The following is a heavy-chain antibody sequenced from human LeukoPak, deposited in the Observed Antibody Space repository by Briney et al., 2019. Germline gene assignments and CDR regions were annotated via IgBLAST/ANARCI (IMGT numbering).Heavy chain of an antibody. J-gene: IGHJ2*01. CDR1: GFTFSSYW. Sequence: GRSLTLSCAASGFTFSSYWMSWVRQAPGKGLEWVANIKQDGSEKYYVDSVKGRFTISRHNAKNSLYLQMNSLRAEDTAVYYCARDSSTPWYFDLWGRGTLVTVSS. CDR2: IKQDGSEK. V-gene: IGHV3-7*01. D-gene: IGHD2/OR15-2a*01. CDR3: ARDSSTPWYFDL.